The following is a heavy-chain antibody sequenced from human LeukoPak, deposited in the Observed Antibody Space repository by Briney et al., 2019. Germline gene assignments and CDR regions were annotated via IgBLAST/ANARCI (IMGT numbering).Heavy chain of an antibody. CDR1: GGSISSYY. CDR3: ARSPYYYDSSGYYRPDAFDI. CDR2: IYYSGST. J-gene: IGHJ3*02. D-gene: IGHD3-22*01. V-gene: IGHV4-59*01. Sequence: PSQTLSLTCTVSGGSISSYYWSWIRQPPGKGLEWIGYIYYSGSTNYNPSLKSRVTISVDTSKNQFSLKLSSVTAADTAVYYCARSPYYYDSSGYYRPDAFDIWGQGTMVTVSS.